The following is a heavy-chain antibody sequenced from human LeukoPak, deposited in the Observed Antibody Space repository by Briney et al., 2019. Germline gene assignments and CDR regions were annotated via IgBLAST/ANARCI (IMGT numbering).Heavy chain of an antibody. CDR2: ISSSSSYI. Sequence: GGSLRLSCAASGFTFSSYAMSWVRQAPGKGLEWVSSISSSSSYIYYADSVKGRFTISRDNAKNSLYLQMNSLRAEDTAVYYCASSPGFLEWLGVDYYYMDVWGKGTTVTVSS. J-gene: IGHJ6*03. CDR3: ASSPGFLEWLGVDYYYMDV. V-gene: IGHV3-21*01. CDR1: GFTFSSYA. D-gene: IGHD3-3*01.